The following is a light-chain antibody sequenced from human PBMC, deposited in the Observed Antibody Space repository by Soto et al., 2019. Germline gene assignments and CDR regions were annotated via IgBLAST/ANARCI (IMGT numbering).Light chain of an antibody. Sequence: SALTQPPSASGSPGQSVTISCTGTSSDVGGYNYVSWYQQHPGKAPKLMIYVVSKRPSGVPDRFSGSKSGNTASLTVSGLQAEDEADYYCSSYAGSNNLVFGGGTQLTVL. CDR2: VVS. CDR3: SSYAGSNNLV. V-gene: IGLV2-8*01. J-gene: IGLJ2*01. CDR1: SSDVGGYNY.